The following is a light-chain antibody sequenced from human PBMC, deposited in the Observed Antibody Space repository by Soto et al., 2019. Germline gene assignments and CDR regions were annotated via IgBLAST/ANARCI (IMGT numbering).Light chain of an antibody. CDR2: DVS. Sequence: QSVLTQPRSVSGSPGQSVKISCTGTSSDVGGYNYVSWYQHHPGKAPKLMIYDVSKRPSGVPDRFSGSTSGNTASLTISGLQAEDEADYYCCSYAGSYTLIFGGGTKLTVL. J-gene: IGLJ2*01. CDR3: CSYAGSYTLI. CDR1: SSDVGGYNY. V-gene: IGLV2-11*01.